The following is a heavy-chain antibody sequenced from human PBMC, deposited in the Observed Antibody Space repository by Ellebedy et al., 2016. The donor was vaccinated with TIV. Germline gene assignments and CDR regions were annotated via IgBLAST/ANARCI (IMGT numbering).Heavy chain of an antibody. CDR3: VREEHHGNQPAPPHY. Sequence: ASVKVSCKASGYTFTSYGIIWVRQAPGQGLEWMGWISAYNGATNYARNLQDRVTMTTDTSTNTAYMELRSLTSDDTAVYYCVREEHHGNQPAPPHYWGQGTLITVSS. CDR2: ISAYNGAT. J-gene: IGHJ4*02. CDR1: GYTFTSYG. V-gene: IGHV1-18*04. D-gene: IGHD1-14*01.